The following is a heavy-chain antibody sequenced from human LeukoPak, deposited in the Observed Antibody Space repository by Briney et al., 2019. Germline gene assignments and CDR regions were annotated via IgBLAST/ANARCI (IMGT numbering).Heavy chain of an antibody. Sequence: SETLSLTCSVSGVSISAYYWSWIRQSAGNRLEWIGRIYPGEGIYATATTSYNPSFKSRVTMSGDTSKNQLSLKWSSVTAADTAVYYCARDPTTVTTIFDSWGQGILVTVSS. CDR2: IYPGEGIYATATT. J-gene: IGHJ4*02. CDR1: GVSISAYY. CDR3: ARDPTTVTTIFDS. V-gene: IGHV4-4*07. D-gene: IGHD4-11*01.